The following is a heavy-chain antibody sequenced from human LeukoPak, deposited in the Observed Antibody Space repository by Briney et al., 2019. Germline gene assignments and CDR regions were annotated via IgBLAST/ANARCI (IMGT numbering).Heavy chain of an antibody. CDR1: GDIFSSYA. CDR2: IIPIFGTR. CDR3: ARSADVPPYTLDY. Sequence: SVKVSCKASGDIFSSYAISWVRQAPRQGLEWMGGIIPIFGTRNYAQKFQGRVTITADESTTTAYMDLSNLRSEDTAVYYCARSADVPPYTLDYWGQGTLVTVSS. V-gene: IGHV1-69*13. D-gene: IGHD2-2*01. J-gene: IGHJ4*02.